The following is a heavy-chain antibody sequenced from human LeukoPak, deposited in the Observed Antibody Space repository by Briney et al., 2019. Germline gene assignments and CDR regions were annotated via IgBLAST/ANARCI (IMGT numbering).Heavy chain of an antibody. CDR1: GFTFSSYS. Sequence: GGSLRLSCAASGFTFSSYSMNWVRQAPGKGLEWDSSISSSSSYIYYADSVKGRFTISRDNAKNSLYLQMNSLRAEDTAVYYCARDYGDYLYYYGMDVWGQGTTVTVSS. CDR3: ARDYGDYLYYYGMDV. V-gene: IGHV3-21*01. D-gene: IGHD4-17*01. CDR2: ISSSSSYI. J-gene: IGHJ6*02.